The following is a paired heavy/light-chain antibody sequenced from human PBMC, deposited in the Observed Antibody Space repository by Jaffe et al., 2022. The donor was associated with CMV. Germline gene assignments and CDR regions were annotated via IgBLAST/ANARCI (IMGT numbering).Light chain of an antibody. CDR2: AAS. CDR3: QQLNSYPRT. Sequence: IQLTQSPSSLSASVGDRVTITCRASQGISSYLAWYQQKPGKAPKLLIYAASTLQSGVPSRFSGSGSGTDFTLTISSLQPEDFATYYCQQLNSYPRTFGGGTKVEIK. J-gene: IGKJ4*01. V-gene: IGKV1-9*01. CDR1: QGISSY.
Heavy chain of an antibody. CDR3: ARGPWRATTDHPAEYFQH. CDR2: ISAYNGNT. CDR1: GYTFTSYG. V-gene: IGHV1-18*01. J-gene: IGHJ1*01. Sequence: QVQLVQSGAEVKKPGASVKVSCKASGYTFTSYGISWVRQAPGQGLEWMGWISAYNGNTNYAQKLQGRVTMTTDTSTSTAYMELRSLRSDDTAVYYCARGPWRATTDHPAEYFQHWGQGTLVTVSS. D-gene: IGHD1-26*01.